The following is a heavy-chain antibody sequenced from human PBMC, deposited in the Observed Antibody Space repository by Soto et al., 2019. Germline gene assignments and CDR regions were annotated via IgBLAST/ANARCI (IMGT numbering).Heavy chain of an antibody. CDR1: GFTFGSYG. Sequence: PGGSLRLSCAASGFTFGSYGMHWVRQAPGKGLEWVAVIWYDGSNKYYADSVKCRFTISRDNSKNTLYLQMNSLRAEDTAVYYCARTNVDTAMVPPDYWGQGTLVTVSS. J-gene: IGHJ4*02. V-gene: IGHV3-33*01. CDR3: ARTNVDTAMVPPDY. CDR2: IWYDGSNK. D-gene: IGHD5-18*01.